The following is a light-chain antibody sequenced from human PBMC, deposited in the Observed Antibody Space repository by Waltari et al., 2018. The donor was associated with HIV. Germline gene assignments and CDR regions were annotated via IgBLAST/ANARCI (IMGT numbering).Light chain of an antibody. CDR1: RSNLGNNY. Sequence: QSVLTQPPSVSAAPGQKGPIPCSGSRSNLGNNYVSWSPQRPGTAPKLLIYENTQRPSGIPDRFSGSKSGTSATLGITGLRTGDEADYYCGTWDTRLSAVVFGGGTKLTVL. CDR2: ENT. CDR3: GTWDTRLSAVV. J-gene: IGLJ2*01. V-gene: IGLV1-51*02.